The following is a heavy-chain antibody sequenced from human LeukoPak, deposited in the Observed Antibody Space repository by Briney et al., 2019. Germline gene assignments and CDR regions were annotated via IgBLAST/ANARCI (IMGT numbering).Heavy chain of an antibody. V-gene: IGHV3-30*18. Sequence: PGRSLRLSCAASGFTFSSYGMHWVRQAPGKGLEWVAVISYDGSNKYYADSVKGRFTISRDNSKNTLYLQMNSLRAEDTAVYYCAKDTYYYGSGIDYWGQGTLVTVSS. CDR2: ISYDGSNK. CDR3: AKDTYYYGSGIDY. J-gene: IGHJ4*02. CDR1: GFTFSSYG. D-gene: IGHD3-10*01.